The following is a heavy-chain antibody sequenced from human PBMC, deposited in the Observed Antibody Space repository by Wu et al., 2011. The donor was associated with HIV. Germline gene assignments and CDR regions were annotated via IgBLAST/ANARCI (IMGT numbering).Heavy chain of an antibody. D-gene: IGHD2-15*01. V-gene: IGHV1-46*01. CDR3: ARDLGSEVSCSGGSCYSSYYYYGMDV. J-gene: IGHJ6*02. Sequence: QVQLVQSGAEVKKPGASVKVSCKASGYTFTSYYMHWVRQAPGQGLEWMGIINPSGGSTSYAQKFQGRVTMTRDTSTSTVYMELSSLRSEDTAVYYCARDLGSEVSCSGGSCYSSYYYYGMDVWGQGTTVTVSS. CDR2: INPSGGST. CDR1: GYTFTSYY.